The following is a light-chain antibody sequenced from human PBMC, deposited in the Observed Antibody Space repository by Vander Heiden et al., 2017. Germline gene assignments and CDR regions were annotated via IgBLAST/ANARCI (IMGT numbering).Light chain of an antibody. CDR1: QSISSY. Sequence: DIQMTQSPSALSASVGDRVTITCRASQSISSYVNWYQQKPGKAPKLLIYAASSLQSGVPSRFGGSGSGTDFTLTISSLQHEDFATYYCQQSHSFPITFGGGTKVEIK. CDR2: AAS. J-gene: IGKJ4*01. CDR3: QQSHSFPIT. V-gene: IGKV1-39*01.